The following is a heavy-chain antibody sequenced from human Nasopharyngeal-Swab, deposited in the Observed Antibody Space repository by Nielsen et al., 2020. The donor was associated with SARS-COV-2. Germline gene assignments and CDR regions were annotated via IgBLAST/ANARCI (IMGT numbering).Heavy chain of an antibody. CDR3: VRATNLGGSLWVPDY. V-gene: IGHV3-74*01. CDR2: INDDGRDT. CDR1: GFTFSAYT. Sequence: GESLKISCVGSGFTFSAYTINWVRQAPGKGLVWVSRINDDGRDTIYADSVKGRFTISRDNAKNTLYLQMNSLRAEDTALYYCVRATNLGGSLWVPDYWGQGTLVTVSS. D-gene: IGHD5-12*01. J-gene: IGHJ4*02.